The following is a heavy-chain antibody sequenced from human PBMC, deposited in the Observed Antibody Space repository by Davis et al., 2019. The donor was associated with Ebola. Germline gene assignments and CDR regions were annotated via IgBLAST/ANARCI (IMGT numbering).Heavy chain of an antibody. CDR3: ARVSSSWYSYYYYGMDV. V-gene: IGHV6-1*01. CDR1: GDSVSRNSAA. D-gene: IGHD6-13*01. J-gene: IGHJ6*02. CDR2: TYYRSKWYN. Sequence: SQTLSLTCAISGDSVSRNSAAWNWIRQSPSRGLEWLGRTYYRSKWYNDYAVSVKSRITINPDTSKNQFSLQLNSVTPEDTAVYYCARVSSSWYSYYYYGMDVWGQGTTVTVSS.